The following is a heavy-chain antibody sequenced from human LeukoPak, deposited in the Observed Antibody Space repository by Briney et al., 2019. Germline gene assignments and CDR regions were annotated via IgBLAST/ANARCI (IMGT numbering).Heavy chain of an antibody. J-gene: IGHJ6*03. V-gene: IGHV4-4*07. CDR2: IYTSGST. D-gene: IGHD3-3*01. CDR1: GGSISSYY. Sequence: SETLSLTCTVSGGSISSYYWSWIRQPAGKGLEWIGRIYTSGSTNYNPFLKSRVTMSVDTSKIQFSLKLSSVTAADTAVYYCARGVFGDFWSGYSRYYYYYMDVWGKGTTVTVSS. CDR3: ARGVFGDFWSGYSRYYYYYMDV.